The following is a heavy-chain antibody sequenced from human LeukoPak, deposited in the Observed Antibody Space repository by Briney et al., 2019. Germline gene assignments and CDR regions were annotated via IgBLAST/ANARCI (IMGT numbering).Heavy chain of an antibody. D-gene: IGHD6-19*01. Sequence: ASVKVSCKASGYTFTSYYMHWVRQAPGQGLEWMGIINPSGGSTSYAQKFQGRVTMTRDMSTSTVYMELSSLRSEDTAVYYCAREGVVAGSEDYWGQGTLVTVSS. J-gene: IGHJ4*02. V-gene: IGHV1-46*01. CDR1: GYTFTSYY. CDR3: AREGVVAGSEDY. CDR2: INPSGGST.